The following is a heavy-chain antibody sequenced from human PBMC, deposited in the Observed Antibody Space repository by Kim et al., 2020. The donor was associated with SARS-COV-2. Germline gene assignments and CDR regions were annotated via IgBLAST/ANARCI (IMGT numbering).Heavy chain of an antibody. V-gene: IGHV4-34*01. CDR3: ASLTARGRWLQFPTDY. CDR1: GGSFSGYY. CDR2: INHSGST. Sequence: SETLSLTCAVYGGSFSGYYWSWIRQPPGKGLEWIGEINHSGSTNYNPSLKSRVTISVDTSKNQFSLKLSSVTAADTAVYYCASLTARGRWLQFPTDYWGQGTLVTVSS. D-gene: IGHD5-12*01. J-gene: IGHJ4*02.